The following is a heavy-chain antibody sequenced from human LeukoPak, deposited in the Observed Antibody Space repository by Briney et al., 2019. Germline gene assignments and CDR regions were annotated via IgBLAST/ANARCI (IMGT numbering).Heavy chain of an antibody. V-gene: IGHV4-39*01. J-gene: IGHJ4*02. CDR1: GGSISSSSYY. D-gene: IGHD3-22*01. CDR3: ARHSPQTHDSSGYYYFDY. CDR2: IYYSGST. Sequence: SETLSLTCTVSGGSISSSSYYWGWIRQPPGMGLEWIGSIYYSGSTYYNPSLKSRVTISVDTSKNQFSLKLSSVTAADTAVYYCARHSPQTHDSSGYYYFDYWGQGTLVTVSS.